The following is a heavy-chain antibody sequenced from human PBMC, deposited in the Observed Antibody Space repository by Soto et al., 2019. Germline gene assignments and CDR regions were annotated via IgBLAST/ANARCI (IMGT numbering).Heavy chain of an antibody. J-gene: IGHJ6*02. D-gene: IGHD2-15*01. CDR3: ATEEHEPVVAATRLYYYYYGMDV. CDR1: GYTFTGHD. CDR2: INPSGGST. V-gene: IGHV1-46*01. Sequence: ASVKVSCKASGYTFTGHDLHWVRQAPGQGLEWMGIINPSGGSTSYAQKFQGRVTMTRDTSTSTVYMELSSLRSEDTAVYYCATEEHEPVVAATRLYYYYYGMDVWGQGTTVTVSS.